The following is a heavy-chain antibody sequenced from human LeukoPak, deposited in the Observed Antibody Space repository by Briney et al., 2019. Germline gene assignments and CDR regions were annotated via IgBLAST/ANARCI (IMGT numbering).Heavy chain of an antibody. D-gene: IGHD3-3*01. J-gene: IGHJ4*02. V-gene: IGHV1-69-2*01. CDR2: VDPEDGET. Sequence: ASVKVSCKVSGYTFTAYYMHWVQQAPGKGLEWMGLVDPEDGETIYAEKSQGRVTITADTSTDTAYMELSSLRSEDTAVYYCATARGHLSRYYEFWSGHLYWGQGTLVTVSS. CDR3: ATARGHLSRYYEFWSGHLY. CDR1: GYTFTAYY.